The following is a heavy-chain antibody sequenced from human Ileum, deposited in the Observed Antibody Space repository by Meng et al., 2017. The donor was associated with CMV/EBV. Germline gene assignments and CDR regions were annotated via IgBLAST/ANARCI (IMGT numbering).Heavy chain of an antibody. J-gene: IGHJ5*02. CDR2: MSFDGFSK. CDR3: AREDYSSGRAPSFGL. CDR1: GFRFDGAV. Sequence: SGFRFDGAVMHWVRQAPGSGLEWVSGMSFDGFSKYYIDSVKGRFTISRDDSKNTLFLEMSSLRADDTAIYYCAREDYSSGRAPSFGLWGQGTLVTVSS. D-gene: IGHD3-22*01. V-gene: IGHV3-30-3*01.